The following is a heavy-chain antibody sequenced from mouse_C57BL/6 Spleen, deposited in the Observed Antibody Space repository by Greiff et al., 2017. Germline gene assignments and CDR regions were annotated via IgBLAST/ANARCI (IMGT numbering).Heavy chain of an antibody. J-gene: IGHJ2*01. V-gene: IGHV5-17*01. Sequence: EVMLVESGGGLVKPGGSLKLSCAASGFTFSDYGMHWVRQAPEKGLEWVAYISSGSSTIYYADTVKGRFTISRDNAKNTLFLQMTSLRAEDTAMYYCARGYYVDYDYWGQGTTLTVSS. CDR2: ISSGSSTI. CDR3: ARGYYVDYDY. D-gene: IGHD2-3*01. CDR1: GFTFSDYG.